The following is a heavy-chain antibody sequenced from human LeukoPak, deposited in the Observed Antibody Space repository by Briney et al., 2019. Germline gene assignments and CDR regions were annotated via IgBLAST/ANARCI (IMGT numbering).Heavy chain of an antibody. D-gene: IGHD3-10*01. CDR1: GYTFTSYG. CDR3: VRDAYGSGKGYFDY. J-gene: IGHJ4*02. CDR2: INPNSGGT. Sequence: ASVKVSCKASGYTFTSYGISWVRQAPGQGLEWMGWINPNSGGTNYAQKFQGWVTMTRDTSISTAYMELSRLRSDDTAVYYCVRDAYGSGKGYFDYWGQGTLVTVSS. V-gene: IGHV1-2*04.